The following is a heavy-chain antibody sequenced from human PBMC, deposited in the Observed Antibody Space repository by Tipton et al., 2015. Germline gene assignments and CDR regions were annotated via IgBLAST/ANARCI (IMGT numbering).Heavy chain of an antibody. CDR2: IFVPGST. CDR1: GGSSGGYY. CDR3: ARGQDETTSGEYFTH. Sequence: TLSLTCTVYGGSSGGYYWTWIRQPPGKGLEWIGYIFVPGSTNFNPSLRSRVTISVDTSKNQFSLELMSETAADTAVYYCARGQDETTSGEYFTHWGQGTLVTVSS. D-gene: IGHD2/OR15-2a*01. J-gene: IGHJ1*01. V-gene: IGHV4-59*01.